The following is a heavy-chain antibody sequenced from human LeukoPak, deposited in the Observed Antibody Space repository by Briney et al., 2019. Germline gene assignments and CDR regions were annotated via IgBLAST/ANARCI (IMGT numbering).Heavy chain of an antibody. D-gene: IGHD1-1*01. V-gene: IGHV3-7*01. CDR3: VRDFSLTRLERPFDS. J-gene: IGHJ4*02. CDR1: GFTFSAHW. Sequence: GGSLRLSCAASGFTFSAHWMTWIRQAPGKGLEWVANIKQDGSEKYYVDSVKGRFTISKYNAKNSVYLQMNSLRAEDTAVYYCVRDFSLTRLERPFDSWGQGTLVTVSS. CDR2: IKQDGSEK.